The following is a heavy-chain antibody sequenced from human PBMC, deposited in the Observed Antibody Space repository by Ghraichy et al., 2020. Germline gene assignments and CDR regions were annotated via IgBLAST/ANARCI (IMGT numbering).Heavy chain of an antibody. V-gene: IGHV3-73*01. J-gene: IGHJ6*02. CDR1: GFTFSDSS. CDR3: TRHSSRIASGSYPPQLPYGLDV. CDR2: IRSQANSYAT. D-gene: IGHD3-10*01. Sequence: GGSLRLSCAASGFTFSDSSMHWVRQASGKGLEWVGRIRSQANSYATAYVASVKGRFTISRDDSKNTAYLQMNNLKTEDTAVYYCTRHSSRIASGSYPPQLPYGLDVWGQGTTVTVSS.